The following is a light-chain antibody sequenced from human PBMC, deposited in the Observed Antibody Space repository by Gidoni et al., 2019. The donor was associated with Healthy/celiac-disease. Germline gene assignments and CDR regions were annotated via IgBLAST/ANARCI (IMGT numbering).Light chain of an antibody. Sequence: EIVLTQSPATLSLSPGERATLSCRASQSVSSYLAWYQQKPGQAPRLLIYDASNRATGIPARFSGSGSGTDFTLTISRLEPEDFAVYYCQQRSGFGQGTKLEIK. CDR1: QSVSSY. CDR2: DAS. CDR3: QQRSG. J-gene: IGKJ2*03. V-gene: IGKV3-11*01.